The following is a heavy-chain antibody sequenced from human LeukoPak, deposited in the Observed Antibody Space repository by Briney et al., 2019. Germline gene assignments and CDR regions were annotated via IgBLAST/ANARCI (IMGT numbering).Heavy chain of an antibody. J-gene: IGHJ4*02. D-gene: IGHD3-16*01. V-gene: IGHV4-59*01. Sequence: SETLSLTCTVSGGFITSSFYWSWIRQSPGKGLEWIGYIYNSGGTKYNPSLKSRLTISVDTSKNQFSLNLTSVTAADTAVYYCARASVLLSADYWGQGTLVTVSS. CDR2: IYNSGGT. CDR3: ARASVLLSADY. CDR1: GGFITSSFY.